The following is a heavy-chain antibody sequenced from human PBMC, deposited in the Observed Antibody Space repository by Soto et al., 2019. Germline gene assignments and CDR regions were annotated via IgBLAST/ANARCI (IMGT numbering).Heavy chain of an antibody. J-gene: IGHJ5*02. CDR3: VRGGSNYAS. CDR2: IRPDESEK. Sequence: PGGSLRRCCRASGFTFSDSWMTWVRQAPGKGLEWVARIRPDESEKKYADSVKGRFSISRDNAKNSMYLQMDSLRGEDTAVYYCVRGGSNYASWGQGTLVTVSS. D-gene: IGHD4-4*01. V-gene: IGHV3-7*01. CDR1: GFTFSDSW.